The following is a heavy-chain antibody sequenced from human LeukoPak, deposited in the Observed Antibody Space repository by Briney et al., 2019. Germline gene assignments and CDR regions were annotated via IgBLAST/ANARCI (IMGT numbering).Heavy chain of an antibody. J-gene: IGHJ4*02. CDR3: VRGTGY. V-gene: IGHV3-64D*06. CDR2: ISSNRDNT. Sequence: GGSLRLSCSVSGFTFSTYVMHWVRQAPGKGLEYVSAISSNRDNTYYADSVKGRFTISRDNSKNTLCLQMSSLRADDTAVYYCVRGTGYWGQGTLVTVSS. CDR1: GFTFSTYV.